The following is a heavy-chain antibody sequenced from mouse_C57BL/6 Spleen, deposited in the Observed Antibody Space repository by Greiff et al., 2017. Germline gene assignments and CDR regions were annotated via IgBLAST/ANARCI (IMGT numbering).Heavy chain of an antibody. V-gene: IGHV1-80*01. CDR3: ARGPGSSSWFAY. CDR2: IYPGDGDT. Sequence: VQLVESGAELVKPGASVKISCKASGYAFSSYWMNWVKQRPGKGLEWIGQIYPGDGDTNYNGKFKGKATLTADKSSSTAYMQLSSLTSEDSAVYFCARGPGSSSWFAYWGQGTLVTVSA. D-gene: IGHD1-1*01. CDR1: GYAFSSYW. J-gene: IGHJ3*01.